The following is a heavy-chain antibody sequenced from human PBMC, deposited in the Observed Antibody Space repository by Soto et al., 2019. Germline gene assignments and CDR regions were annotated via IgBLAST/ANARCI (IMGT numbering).Heavy chain of an antibody. Sequence: GGSLRLSCAASGFTFRSFTMNWVRQAPGKGLEWVSTISSNSAYIYYTDALRGRFTISRDNAKNSLHLQMNSLRAEDTAVYYCTRDASRDSSARGWFNPWGPGTLVTVSS. CDR3: TRDASRDSSARGWFNP. J-gene: IGHJ5*02. D-gene: IGHD6-13*01. CDR2: ISSNSAYI. CDR1: GFTFRSFT. V-gene: IGHV3-21*01.